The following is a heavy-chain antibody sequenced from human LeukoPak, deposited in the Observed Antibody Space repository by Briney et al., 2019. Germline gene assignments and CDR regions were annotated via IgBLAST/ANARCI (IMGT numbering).Heavy chain of an antibody. CDR3: ARGHCSSTSCYEGLDWFDP. CDR1: GGTFSSYA. J-gene: IGHJ5*02. CDR2: IIPIFGTA. V-gene: IGHV1-69*05. Sequence: ASVKVSCKASGGTFSSYAISWVRQAPGQGLEWMGGIIPIFGTANYAQKFQGRVTITTDESTSTAYMELSSLGSEDTAVYYCARGHCSSTSCYEGLDWFDPWGQGTLVTVSS. D-gene: IGHD2-2*01.